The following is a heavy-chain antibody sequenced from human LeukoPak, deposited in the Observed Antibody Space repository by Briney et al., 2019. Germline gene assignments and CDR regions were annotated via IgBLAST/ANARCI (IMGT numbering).Heavy chain of an antibody. CDR1: GGTFSSYA. D-gene: IGHD3-10*01. Sequence: SLKVSCEASGGTFSSYAISWVRQAPGQGLEWMGRIITILGIANYAQKFQGRVTITADKSTSTAYMELSSLRSEDTAVYYCARVNSRFGEVPGYYYYGMDVWGQGTTVTVSS. CDR3: ARVNSRFGEVPGYYYYGMDV. V-gene: IGHV1-69*04. J-gene: IGHJ6*02. CDR2: IITILGIA.